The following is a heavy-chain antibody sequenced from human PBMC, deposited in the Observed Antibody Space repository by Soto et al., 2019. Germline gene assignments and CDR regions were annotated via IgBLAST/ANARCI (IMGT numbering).Heavy chain of an antibody. CDR1: GFTFSSYG. CDR3: ANVAYSGSYFDY. J-gene: IGHJ4*02. Sequence: QVQLVESGGGVVQPGRSLRLSCAASGFTFSSYGMHWVRQAPGKGLEWVAVISYDGSNKYYADSVKGRFTISRDNSKTTLYLQMTSLRPEDTAVYYCANVAYSGSYFDYWGQRTLVTLSS. CDR2: ISYDGSNK. D-gene: IGHD1-26*01. V-gene: IGHV3-30*18.